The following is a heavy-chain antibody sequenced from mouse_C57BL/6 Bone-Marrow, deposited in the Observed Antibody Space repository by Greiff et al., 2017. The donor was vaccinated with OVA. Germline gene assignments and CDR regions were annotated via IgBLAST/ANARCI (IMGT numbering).Heavy chain of an antibody. J-gene: IGHJ3*01. D-gene: IGHD1-1*01. CDR3: ARPYYYGSSPWFAY. V-gene: IGHV1-42*01. CDR1: GYSFTGYY. Sequence: VHVKQSGPELVKPGASVKISCKASGYSFTGYYMNWVKQSPEKSLEWIGEINPSTGGTTYNQKFKAKATLTVDKSSSTAYMQLKSLISEDSAVYYCARPYYYGSSPWFAYWGQGTLVTVSA. CDR2: INPSTGGT.